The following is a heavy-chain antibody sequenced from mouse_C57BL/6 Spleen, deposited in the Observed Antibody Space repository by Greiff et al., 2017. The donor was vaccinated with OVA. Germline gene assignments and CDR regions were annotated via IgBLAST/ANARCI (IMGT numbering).Heavy chain of an antibody. Sequence: VQLQQSGAELVRPGTSVKVSCKASGYAFTNYLIEWVKQRPGQGLEWIGVINPGSGGTNYNEKFKGKATLTADKSSSTAYMQLSSLTSEDSAVYYCARDDGSRGDYWGQGTSVTVAS. D-gene: IGHD1-1*01. CDR2: INPGSGGT. CDR3: ARDDGSRGDY. CDR1: GYAFTNYL. V-gene: IGHV1-54*01. J-gene: IGHJ4*01.